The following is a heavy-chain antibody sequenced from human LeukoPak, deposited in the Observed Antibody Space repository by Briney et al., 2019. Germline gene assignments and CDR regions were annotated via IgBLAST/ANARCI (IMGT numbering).Heavy chain of an antibody. CDR1: GGSFRTYP. V-gene: IGHV1-69*05. CDR2: LTQFFRRT. J-gene: IGHJ5*02. Sequence: PSVKVSCKASGGSFRTYPISWVRQAPGQGLEWMGGLTQFFRRTNYTQKFQGRLTITTDESSSTAYMELSDLRSDDTAVYYCATSESGRSWDWFAPWGQGTLVTVSS. CDR3: ATSESGRSWDWFAP. D-gene: IGHD3-10*01.